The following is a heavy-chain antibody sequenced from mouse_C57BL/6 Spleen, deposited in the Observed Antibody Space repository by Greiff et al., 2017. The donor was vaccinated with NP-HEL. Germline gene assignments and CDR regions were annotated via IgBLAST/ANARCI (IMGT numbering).Heavy chain of an antibody. CDR2: INPSNGGT. Sequence: QVQLQQSGTELVKPGAPVKLSCTPPGYPSPLHLPPFFPPLPFQVLYCILNINPSNGGTNYNEKFKSKATLTVDKSSSTAYMQLSSLTSEDSAVYYCARSKSYYGSRGPYFDVWGTGTTVTVSS. J-gene: IGHJ1*03. CDR3: ARSKSYYGSRGPYFDV. V-gene: IGHV1-53*01. CDR1: GYPSPLHL. D-gene: IGHD1-1*01.